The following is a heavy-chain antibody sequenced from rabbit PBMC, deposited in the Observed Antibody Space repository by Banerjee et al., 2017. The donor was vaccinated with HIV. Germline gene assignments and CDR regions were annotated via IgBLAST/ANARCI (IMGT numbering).Heavy chain of an antibody. J-gene: IGHJ4*01. D-gene: IGHD2-1*01. CDR1: GFSFSNKYV. Sequence: QEQLEESGGDLVKPEGSLTLTCTASGFSFSNKYVMCWVRQAPGKGLEWIACINTSSGNTVYASWAKGRSTVSKTSSTTVTLQMTSLTAADTATYFCARDVGGVGGNGDYGLWGPGTLVTVS. CDR3: ARDVGGVGGNGDYGL. V-gene: IGHV1S45*01. CDR2: INTSSGNT.